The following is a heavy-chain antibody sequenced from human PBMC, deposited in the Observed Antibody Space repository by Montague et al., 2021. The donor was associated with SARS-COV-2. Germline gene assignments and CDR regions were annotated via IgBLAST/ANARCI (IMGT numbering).Heavy chain of an antibody. CDR3: ARGGGRYNWNYEGGFDL. CDR1: GFRFSDYY. CDR2: ISSSSTYT. J-gene: IGHJ2*01. D-gene: IGHD1-7*01. Sequence: SLRLSCAASGFRFSDYYMSWIRQAPGKGPEWVSDISSSSTYTSSADSVEGRFTISRDNAKNSLYLHLNSLRAEDTAVYYCARGGGRYNWNYEGGFDLWGRGTLVTVSS. V-gene: IGHV3-11*06.